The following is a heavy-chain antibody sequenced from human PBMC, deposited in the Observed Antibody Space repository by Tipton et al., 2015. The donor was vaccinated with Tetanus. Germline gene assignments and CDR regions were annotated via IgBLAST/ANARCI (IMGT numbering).Heavy chain of an antibody. J-gene: IGHJ4*02. Sequence: TLSLTCSVSRGSVRSGDYSWNWIRQPPGKGLGWLAYVSNSGRTNSNYFLKDRITISQDRSKNQFSLKLTSVTAADTAVYYCAREVPAAGHFDSWGQGTLVTVSS. CDR2: VSNSGRT. CDR1: RGSVRSGDYS. V-gene: IGHV4-61*08. CDR3: AREVPAAGHFDS. D-gene: IGHD2-2*01.